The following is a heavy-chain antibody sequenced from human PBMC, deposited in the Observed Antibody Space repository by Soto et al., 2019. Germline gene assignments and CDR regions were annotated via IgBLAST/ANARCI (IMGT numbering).Heavy chain of an antibody. V-gene: IGHV4-34*01. D-gene: IGHD6-6*01. CDR3: ARGRSSVPDRRGIGYYGLDV. CDR1: GGSFSGYY. CDR2: INDSGIT. J-gene: IGHJ6*02. Sequence: QVQLQQWGAEVLKPSETLSLTCVVNGGSFSGYYWSWIRQSPGKGLEWIGEINDSGITDSNPSLESRVNISVDMSKNQFSLNLKSVTAADSAVYHCARGRSSVPDRRGIGYYGLDVWGQGTTVTVSS.